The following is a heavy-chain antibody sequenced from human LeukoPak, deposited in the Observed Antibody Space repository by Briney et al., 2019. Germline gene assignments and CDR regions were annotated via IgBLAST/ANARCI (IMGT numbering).Heavy chain of an antibody. J-gene: IGHJ4*02. CDR1: GDSISRSNW. V-gene: IGHV4-4*02. CDR3: ARVGALGGHDF. CDR2: IYHSGNT. D-gene: IGHD1-26*01. Sequence: PSGTLSLTCAVSGDSISRSNWWSWVRQPPGKGLEWIGEIYHSGNTNYNPALQSRVTISLDKSKNQFSLNLNSVTAADTAVYYCARVGALGGHDFWGQGSLVTVSS.